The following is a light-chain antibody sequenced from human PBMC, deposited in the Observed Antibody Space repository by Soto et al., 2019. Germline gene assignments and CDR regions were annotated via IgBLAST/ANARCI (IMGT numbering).Light chain of an antibody. V-gene: IGLV2-14*01. J-gene: IGLJ1*01. Sequence: QSALTQPASVSGSPGQSITISCTGSSSDVGGYNFVSWYQQHPGKAPKLMIYEVSNRPSGVSNRFSGSKSGNTASLTISGLQAEDEADYYCTSYSTSNSYVFGAGTKVPS. CDR2: EVS. CDR1: SSDVGGYNF. CDR3: TSYSTSNSYV.